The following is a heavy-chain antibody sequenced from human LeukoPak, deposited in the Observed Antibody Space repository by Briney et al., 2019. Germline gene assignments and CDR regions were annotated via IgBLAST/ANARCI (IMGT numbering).Heavy chain of an antibody. Sequence: SETLSLTCTVSGGSISSYYWSWIRQPPGKGLEWIGYIYYSGSTNYNPSLKSRVTISVDTSKNQFSLKLSSVTAADTAVYYCARVVRGLGTREGYFDYWGQGTLVTVSS. CDR1: GGSISSYY. V-gene: IGHV4-59*08. CDR2: IYYSGST. D-gene: IGHD1-14*01. CDR3: ARVVRGLGTREGYFDY. J-gene: IGHJ4*02.